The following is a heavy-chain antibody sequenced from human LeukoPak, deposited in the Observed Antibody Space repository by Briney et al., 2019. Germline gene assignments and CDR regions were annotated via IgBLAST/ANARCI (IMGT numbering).Heavy chain of an antibody. CDR2: INSGSTTM. CDR3: ARRVGATH. D-gene: IGHD1-26*01. Sequence: PGGSLRLSCAASGFSFNSYGMHWVRQAPGKGLEWVSFINSGSTTMYYADSVKGRFTISRDNAKRSLYLQMNSLRAEDTAMYYCARRVGATHWGQGTLVTVSS. J-gene: IGHJ4*02. CDR1: GFSFNSYG. V-gene: IGHV3-48*04.